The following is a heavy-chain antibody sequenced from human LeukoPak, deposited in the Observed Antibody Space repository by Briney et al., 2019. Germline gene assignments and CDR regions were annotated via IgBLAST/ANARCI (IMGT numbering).Heavy chain of an antibody. CDR1: GFTFSSYW. V-gene: IGHV3-7*03. CDR2: IKQDGSEK. CDR3: ARKAYGLDV. J-gene: IGHJ6*04. Sequence: GGSLRLSCALSGFTFSSYWMSWVRQAPGKGLEWVANIKQDGSEKYYVDSVKGRFTISRDNAKNSLYLQMNSLRADDTAVYYCARKAYGLDVWGKGTTVTVSS.